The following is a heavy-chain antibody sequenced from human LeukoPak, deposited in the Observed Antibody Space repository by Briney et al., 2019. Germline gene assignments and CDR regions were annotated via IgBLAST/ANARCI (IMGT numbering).Heavy chain of an antibody. CDR3: ARHGSSWEQDY. CDR1: GGSISSSSYY. Sequence: SETLSLTCTVSGGSISSSSYYWGWIRQPPGKGLEWIGSIYYSGSTYYNPSLKSRVTISVDTSKNQFSLKLSSVTAADTAVYYCARHGSSWEQDYWGQGTLVTVSS. J-gene: IGHJ4*02. V-gene: IGHV4-39*01. D-gene: IGHD6-13*01. CDR2: IYYSGST.